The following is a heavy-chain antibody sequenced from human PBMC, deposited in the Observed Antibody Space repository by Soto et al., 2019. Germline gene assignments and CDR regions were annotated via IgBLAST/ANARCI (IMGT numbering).Heavy chain of an antibody. Sequence: EVQLVESGGALVQPGGSLRLSCAASGFTFSSYSMNWVRQAPGKGLEWVSYISSGSATIYYADSVKGRFTISRDNAKNSLYLQMNSLRDEDTAVYYCARDSASYSSSSGSYWYFDLWGRGTLVSVSS. V-gene: IGHV3-48*02. CDR1: GFTFSSYS. CDR3: ARDSASYSSSSGSYWYFDL. D-gene: IGHD6-6*01. CDR2: ISSGSATI. J-gene: IGHJ2*01.